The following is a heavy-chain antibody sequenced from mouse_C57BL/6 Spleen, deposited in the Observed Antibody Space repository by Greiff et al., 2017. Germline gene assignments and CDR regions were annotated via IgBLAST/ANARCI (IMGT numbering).Heavy chain of an antibody. D-gene: IGHD2-4*01. CDR1: GYTFTSYW. CDR3: ARKSQYDYNAMDY. CDR2: IDPSDSYT. Sequence: VQLQQPGAELVRPGTSVKLSCKASGYTFTSYWMHWVKQRPGQGLEWIGVIDPSDSYTNYNQKFKGKATLTVDTSSSTAYMQLSSLTSEDSAVYYCARKSQYDYNAMDYWGQGTSVTVSS. V-gene: IGHV1-59*01. J-gene: IGHJ4*01.